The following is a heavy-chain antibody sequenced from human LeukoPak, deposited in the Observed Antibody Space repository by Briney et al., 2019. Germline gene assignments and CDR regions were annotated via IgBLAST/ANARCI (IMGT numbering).Heavy chain of an antibody. D-gene: IGHD6-19*01. CDR3: ARDRSTEWLLGYYYMDV. J-gene: IGHJ6*03. Sequence: PSETLSLTCTVSGGSISSYYWSWIRQPPGKGLEWLGYIYYSGSTNYNPSLKSRVTISVDTSKNQFSLKLSSVTAADTAVYYCARDRSTEWLLGYYYMDVWGKGTTVTVSS. CDR1: GGSISSYY. CDR2: IYYSGST. V-gene: IGHV4-59*01.